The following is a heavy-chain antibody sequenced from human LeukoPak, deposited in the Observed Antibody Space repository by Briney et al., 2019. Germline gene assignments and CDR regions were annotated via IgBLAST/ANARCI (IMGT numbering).Heavy chain of an antibody. CDR1: GYTFTGYY. J-gene: IGHJ4*02. V-gene: IGHV1-2*06. D-gene: IGHD5-18*01. CDR3: ARVGSSYGYYFDY. Sequence: ASVTVSCKASGYTFTGYYMHWVRQAPGQGLDWMGRINPNSGGTNYAHKFQGRVTMTRDTSISTAYMELSRLRSDDTAVYYCARVGSSYGYYFDYWGQGTLVTVSS. CDR2: INPNSGGT.